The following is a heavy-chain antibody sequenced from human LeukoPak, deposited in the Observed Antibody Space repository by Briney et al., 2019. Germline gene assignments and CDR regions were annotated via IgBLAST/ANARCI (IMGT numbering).Heavy chain of an antibody. D-gene: IGHD2-15*01. CDR3: ARSNKLGYCSGGSCSFYYYYGMDV. CDR2: INPNSGGT. CDR1: GYTFSGYY. Sequence: ASVKVSCKASGYTFSGYYMHWVRQAPGQGLEWMVWINPNSGGTNYAQNFQGRVTATWDTSISTAYMELSRLRSDDTTVYYCARSNKLGYCSGGSCSFYYYYGMDVWGQGTTVTVSS. J-gene: IGHJ6*02. V-gene: IGHV1-2*02.